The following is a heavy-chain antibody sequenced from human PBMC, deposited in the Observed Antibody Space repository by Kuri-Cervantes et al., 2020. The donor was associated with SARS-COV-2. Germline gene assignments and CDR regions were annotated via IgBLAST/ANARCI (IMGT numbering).Heavy chain of an antibody. Sequence: SETLSLTCTVSGGSISSYYWSWIRQPPGKGLEWIGSVYYSGNTHYNSSLMSRVTMSVDTFKNQFSLNLRSLTAADTAIYYCARVGYCFGTRCVTYFDPWGQGTLVTVSS. V-gene: IGHV4-59*04. D-gene: IGHD2-2*03. CDR2: VYYSGNT. CDR1: GGSISSYY. CDR3: ARVGYCFGTRCVTYFDP. J-gene: IGHJ5*02.